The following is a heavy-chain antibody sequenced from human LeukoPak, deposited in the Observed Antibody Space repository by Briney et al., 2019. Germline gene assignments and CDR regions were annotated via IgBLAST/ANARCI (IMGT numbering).Heavy chain of an antibody. V-gene: IGHV5-51*01. CDR1: GYIFTSYW. J-gene: IGHJ4*02. CDR2: IYPGDSDT. Sequence: KPGESLKISCKGSGYIFTSYWIGWVRQLPGKGLEWMGIIYPGDSDTRYSPSFQGQVTISADKSISTAYLQWSSLKASDTAMYYCARQEGAYYDILTGYSSLDYWGQGTLVTVSS. CDR3: ARQEGAYYDILTGYSSLDY. D-gene: IGHD3-9*01.